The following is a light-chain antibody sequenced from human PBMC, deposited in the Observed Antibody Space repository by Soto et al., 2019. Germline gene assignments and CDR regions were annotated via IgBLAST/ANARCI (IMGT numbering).Light chain of an antibody. J-gene: IGKJ1*01. CDR3: QQYYRTPPT. CDR1: QSVLYSPNNKNS. CDR2: WAS. V-gene: IGKV4-1*01. Sequence: DIVMTQSPDSLAVSLGERATINCKSSQSVLYSPNNKNSLAWYQQKPGQPPKLFIYWASIRESGVPDRFSGSGSGTDFTLSISSRQAEDLAVYYCQQYYRTPPTFGQGTKVEIK.